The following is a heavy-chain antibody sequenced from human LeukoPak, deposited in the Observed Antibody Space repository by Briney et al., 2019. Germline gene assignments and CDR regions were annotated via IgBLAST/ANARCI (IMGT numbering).Heavy chain of an antibody. CDR2: INPNSGDT. D-gene: IGHD6-19*01. J-gene: IGHJ4*02. V-gene: IGHV1-2*02. Sequence: GASVKVSCKASGYTFTGYHIHWVRQAPGQGLEWMGWINPNSGDTNYAQKFQGRVTMTRDTSISTAYMELNTLRSDDTAVYYCATYGWLVQGFYFDYWGQGTVVTVSS. CDR3: ATYGWLVQGFYFDY. CDR1: GYTFTGYH.